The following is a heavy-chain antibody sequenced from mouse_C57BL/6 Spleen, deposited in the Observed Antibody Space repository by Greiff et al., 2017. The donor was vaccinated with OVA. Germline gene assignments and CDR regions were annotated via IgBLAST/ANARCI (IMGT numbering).Heavy chain of an antibody. CDR3: TRYSNSYFDY. CDR1: GFNIKDDY. Sequence: EVKLVESGAELVRPGASVKLSCTASGFNIKDDYMHWVKQRPEQGLEWIGWIDPENGDTEYASKFQGKATITADTSSNTAYLQLSSLTSEDTAVYYCTRYSNSYFDYWGQGTTLTVSS. J-gene: IGHJ2*01. CDR2: IDPENGDT. D-gene: IGHD2-5*01. V-gene: IGHV14-4*01.